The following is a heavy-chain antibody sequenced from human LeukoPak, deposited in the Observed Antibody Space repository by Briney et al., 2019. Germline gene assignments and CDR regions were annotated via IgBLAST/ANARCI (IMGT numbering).Heavy chain of an antibody. CDR3: AREGYYDSSGTFDY. CDR2: IIPILGIA. V-gene: IGHV1-69*04. D-gene: IGHD3-22*01. J-gene: IGHJ4*02. CDR1: GGTFSSYA. Sequence: GSSVKVSCKASGGTFSSYAIIWVRQAPGQGLEWMGRIIPILGIANYAQKFQGRVTITADKSTSTAYMELSSLRSEDTAVYYCAREGYYDSSGTFDYWGQGTLVTVSS.